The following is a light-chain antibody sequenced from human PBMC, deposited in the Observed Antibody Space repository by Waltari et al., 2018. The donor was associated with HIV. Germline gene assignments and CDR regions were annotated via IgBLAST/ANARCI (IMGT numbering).Light chain of an antibody. Sequence: EIVMTQSPATLSVSPGERATLSCRASQSVSTNLAWYQQKPGQAPRLLIYVASTRATGLPARFSGSGSGTEFSLTISSLQSEDFAVYYCQQYNNWPPNTFGGGTKVEIK. CDR3: QQYNNWPPNT. V-gene: IGKV3-15*01. J-gene: IGKJ4*01. CDR1: QSVSTN. CDR2: VAS.